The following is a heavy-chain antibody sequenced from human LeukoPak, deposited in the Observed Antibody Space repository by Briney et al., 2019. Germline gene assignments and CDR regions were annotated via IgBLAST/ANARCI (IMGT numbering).Heavy chain of an antibody. CDR2: ISPKSDFI. Sequence: PGGSLKLSCAGSGFSFNYYDMNWVRQAPGKGLEWVSSISPKSDFIYYADSVRGRFTISRDNAENSLYLQMNSLRADDTAVYYCARADCSSSTCYLRRSWFDPWGQGTLVTVSS. J-gene: IGHJ5*02. V-gene: IGHV3-21*01. CDR1: GFSFNYYD. CDR3: ARADCSSSTCYLRRSWFDP. D-gene: IGHD2-2*01.